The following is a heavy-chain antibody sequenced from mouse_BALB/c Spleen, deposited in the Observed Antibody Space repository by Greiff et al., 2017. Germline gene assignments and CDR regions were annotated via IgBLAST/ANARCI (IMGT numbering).Heavy chain of an antibody. Sequence: EVKVVESGAELVKPGASVKLSCTASGFNIKDTYMHWVKQRPEQGLEWIGRIDPANGNTKYDPKFQGKATITADTSSNTAYLQLSSLTSEDTAVYYCARYGSSFDWYFDVWGAGTTVTVSS. CDR3: ARYGSSFDWYFDV. D-gene: IGHD1-1*01. CDR1: GFNIKDTY. V-gene: IGHV14-3*02. CDR2: IDPANGNT. J-gene: IGHJ1*01.